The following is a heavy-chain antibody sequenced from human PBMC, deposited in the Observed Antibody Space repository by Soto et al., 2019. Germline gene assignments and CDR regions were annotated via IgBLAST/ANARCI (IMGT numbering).Heavy chain of an antibody. D-gene: IGHD3-3*01. CDR3: ARSSRITIFGVVIIPALDGMDV. J-gene: IGHJ6*02. CDR2: INHSGST. CDR1: GGSFSGYY. V-gene: IGHV4-34*01. Sequence: SLTCAVYGGSFSGYYWSWIRQPPGKGLEWIGEINHSGSTNYNPSLKSRVTISVDTSKNQFSLKLSSVTAADTAVYYCARSSRITIFGVVIIPALDGMDVWGQGTTVTVSS.